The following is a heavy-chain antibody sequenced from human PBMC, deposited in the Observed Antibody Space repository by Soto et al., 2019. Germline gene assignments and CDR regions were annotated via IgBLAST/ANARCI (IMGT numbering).Heavy chain of an antibody. CDR3: AKAHGYYDSSGLDY. D-gene: IGHD3-22*01. V-gene: IGHV3-9*01. J-gene: IGHJ4*02. Sequence: EVQLLESGGGLVQPGGSLRLSCAASGFTFDDYAMHWVRQAPGKGLEWVSGISWNSGSIGYADSVKGRFTISRDNAKNSLYLQMNSLRAEDTALYYCAKAHGYYDSSGLDYWGQGTLVTVSS. CDR2: ISWNSGSI. CDR1: GFTFDDYA.